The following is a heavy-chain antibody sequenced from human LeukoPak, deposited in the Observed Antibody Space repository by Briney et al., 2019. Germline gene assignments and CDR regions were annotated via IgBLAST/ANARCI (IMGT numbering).Heavy chain of an antibody. J-gene: IGHJ4*02. CDR1: TFSTYS. Sequence: PGTSLRLSCAFTFSTYSIHWVRQAPGKGLEWVAFIRYDGSNKYYADSVKGRFTISRDNSKNTLNLQMNSLRAEDTAVYYCAKDPEDATDYWGQGTLVTVSS. CDR2: IRYDGSNK. CDR3: AKDPEDATDY. V-gene: IGHV3-30*02. D-gene: IGHD1-14*01.